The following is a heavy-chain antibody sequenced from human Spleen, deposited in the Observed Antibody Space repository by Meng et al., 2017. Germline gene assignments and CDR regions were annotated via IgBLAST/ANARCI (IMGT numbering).Heavy chain of an antibody. CDR1: GYTFPSYG. V-gene: IGHV1-18*01. J-gene: IGHJ5*02. Sequence: QVQRVHSGAEGRKPGASVKVSCKASGYTFPSYGISWVRQAPGQGLEWMGWISPFNANTHSAQKLQGRVTMTTDTSTNTAYMELRSLRSGDTAVYYCARALGRFDPWGQGTLVTVSS. CDR2: ISPFNANT. CDR3: ARALGRFDP. D-gene: IGHD3-16*01.